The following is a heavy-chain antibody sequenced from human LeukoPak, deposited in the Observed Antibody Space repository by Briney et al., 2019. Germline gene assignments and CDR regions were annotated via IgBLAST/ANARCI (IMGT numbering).Heavy chain of an antibody. V-gene: IGHV4-39*01. CDR3: ARQVRAVPGNGFDY. CDR2: IYYSGST. D-gene: IGHD6-19*01. CDR1: GGSISSSSYY. J-gene: IGHJ4*02. Sequence: SETLSLTCTVSGGSISSSSYYWGWIRQPPGKGLEWIGSIYYSGSTYYNPSLKSRVTISVDTSKNQFSLRLSSATAADTAVYYCARQVRAVPGNGFDYWGQGTLVTVSS.